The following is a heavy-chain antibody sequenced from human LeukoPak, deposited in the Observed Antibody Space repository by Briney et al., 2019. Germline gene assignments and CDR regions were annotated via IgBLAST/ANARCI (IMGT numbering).Heavy chain of an antibody. CDR3: ATDLGYCTNGVCYTNY. CDR1: GATFSSYA. CDR2: IIPILGIA. Sequence: ASVKVSCKAAGATFSSYAISWVREAPGQGLEWMGRIIPILGIANYAQKFQGRVTITADKSTSTAYMELSSLRSEDTAVYYGATDLGYCTNGVCYTNYWGQGTLVTVSS. J-gene: IGHJ4*02. D-gene: IGHD2-8*01. V-gene: IGHV1-69*04.